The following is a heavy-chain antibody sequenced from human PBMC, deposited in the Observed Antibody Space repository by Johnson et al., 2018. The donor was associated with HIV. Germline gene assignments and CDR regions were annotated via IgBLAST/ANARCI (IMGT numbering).Heavy chain of an antibody. Sequence: EVQLVESGGGTVKPRGSLRLSSAASRFIFNDYDMHSVRQVTGKGLEWVSGIGTAGDTYYPGSVKGRFTISRENAKNSLYLQMNNLRAGDTAVYYCATSISTPPGAFDIWGQGTMVTVSS. V-gene: IGHV3-13*01. CDR2: IGTAGDT. D-gene: IGHD6-6*01. CDR3: ATSISTPPGAFDI. J-gene: IGHJ3*02. CDR1: RFIFNDYD.